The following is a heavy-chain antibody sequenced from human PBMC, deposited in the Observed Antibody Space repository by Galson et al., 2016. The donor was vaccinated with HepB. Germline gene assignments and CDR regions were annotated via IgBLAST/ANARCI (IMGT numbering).Heavy chain of an antibody. Sequence: SLRLSCAASGFTFSSYEMNWVRQAPGKGLEWVSYISSSSSTIYYADSVKGRFTISRDNAKNSLYLQMNSLRAEDTAVYYCAREGAIFGVVTNWFDPWGKGTTVTVSS. CDR2: ISSSSSTI. D-gene: IGHD3-3*01. CDR3: AREGAIFGVVTNWFDP. CDR1: GFTFSSYE. J-gene: IGHJ6*04. V-gene: IGHV3-48*03.